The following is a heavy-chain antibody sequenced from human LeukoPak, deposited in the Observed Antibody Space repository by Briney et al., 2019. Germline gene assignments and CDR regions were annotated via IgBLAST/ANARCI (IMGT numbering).Heavy chain of an antibody. CDR1: GGSINNYY. Sequence: SETLSLTCTVSGGSINNYYWSWVRQPPGAGLEWLAYIYYTGSTNYNPSLKTRLTISVDTSKNQFSLRLNSVTAADTAVYYCARFSQYYDSPTHYLDYWGQGILATVSS. CDR3: ARFSQYYDSPTHYLDY. V-gene: IGHV4-59*08. CDR2: IYYTGST. J-gene: IGHJ4*02. D-gene: IGHD2/OR15-2a*01.